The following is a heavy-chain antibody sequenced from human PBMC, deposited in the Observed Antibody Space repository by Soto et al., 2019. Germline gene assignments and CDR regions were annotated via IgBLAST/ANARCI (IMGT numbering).Heavy chain of an antibody. J-gene: IGHJ4*02. Sequence: GGSLRLSCAVSGFTFTNYGFNWVRQAPGKGLEWVSSVSRSDYTYYSDSVKGRFTISRDNAKNSVSLQMNNLRAEDTAVYYCTREDSIIIPAVADFWGQGTLVTVSS. CDR2: VSRSDYT. CDR3: TREDSIIIPAVADF. D-gene: IGHD6-19*01. V-gene: IGHV3-21*01. CDR1: GFTFTNYG.